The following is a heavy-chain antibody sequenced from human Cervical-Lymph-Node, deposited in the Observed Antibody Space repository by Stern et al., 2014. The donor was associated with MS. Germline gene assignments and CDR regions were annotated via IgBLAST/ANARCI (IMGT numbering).Heavy chain of an antibody. CDR3: ARDAMYSGSYPDY. V-gene: IGHV3-33*01. Sequence: QVQLVQSGGGVVQPGRSLRLSCAGSGFTFSSYGMQWVRQAPGKGLEWVALIWYDGSNKYYADSVKGRFTISRDNSKNTLYLQMNSLRAEDTAVYYCARDAMYSGSYPDYWGRGTLVTVSS. D-gene: IGHD1-26*01. J-gene: IGHJ4*02. CDR2: IWYDGSNK. CDR1: GFTFSSYG.